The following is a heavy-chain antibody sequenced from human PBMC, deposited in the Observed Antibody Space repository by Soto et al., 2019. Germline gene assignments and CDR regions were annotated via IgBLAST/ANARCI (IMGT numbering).Heavy chain of an antibody. Sequence: SVKVSCKASGGTFSSYTISWVRQAPGQGLEWMGRIIPILGIANYAQKFQGRVTITADKSTSTAYMELSSLRSEDTAVYYFAIDPLVRGVISFRGWFDPWGQGTLVTVSS. CDR1: GGTFSSYT. CDR2: IIPILGIA. CDR3: AIDPLVRGVISFRGWFDP. D-gene: IGHD3-10*01. V-gene: IGHV1-69*04. J-gene: IGHJ5*02.